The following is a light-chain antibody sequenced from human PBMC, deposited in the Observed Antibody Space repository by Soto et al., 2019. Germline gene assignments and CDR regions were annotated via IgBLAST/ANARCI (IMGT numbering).Light chain of an antibody. CDR2: DAS. CDR1: QSISSW. CDR3: QQYNTYVT. J-gene: IGKJ4*01. Sequence: DIQMTQSPSTLSASVGDRVTITCRASQSISSWLAWYQQKPGKAPKLLIYDASSLESGVPPRFSGSGSGTVFTLTISIRQPDDFASYYYQQYNTYVTFVGGTKVEIK. V-gene: IGKV1-5*01.